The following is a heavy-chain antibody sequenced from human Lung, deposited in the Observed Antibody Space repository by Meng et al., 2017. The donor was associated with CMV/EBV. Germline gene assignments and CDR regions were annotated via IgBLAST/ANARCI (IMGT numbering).Heavy chain of an antibody. J-gene: IGHJ5*02. V-gene: IGHV1-2*04. CDR1: GYTFTGYY. CDR3: ARGRYELIWGLFDP. D-gene: IGHD1-1*01. Sequence: VQLGQDGDEVKKPGASVKVSCKASGYTFTGYYIHWVRQAPGQGLEWMGWINPNTGGTKYAQKFQGWVTLTRDTSISTAYMELSRLRSDDTAVYYCARGRYELIWGLFDPWGQGTLVTVSS. CDR2: INPNTGGT.